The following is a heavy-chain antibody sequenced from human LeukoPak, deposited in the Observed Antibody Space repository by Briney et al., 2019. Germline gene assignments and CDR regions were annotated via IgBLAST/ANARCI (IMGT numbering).Heavy chain of an antibody. Sequence: GGSLRLSCAASGFTFSNYGMTWVRQAPGKGPEWVATIRPDGSTFTYVDAVRGRFTISRDNPKNSLYLQMHSLRADDTAVYYCATTFPYCADGTCALRGQGTLVIVSS. CDR3: ATTFPYCADGTCAL. CDR2: IRPDGSTF. CDR1: GFTFSNYG. D-gene: IGHD2-15*01. V-gene: IGHV3-7*01. J-gene: IGHJ1*01.